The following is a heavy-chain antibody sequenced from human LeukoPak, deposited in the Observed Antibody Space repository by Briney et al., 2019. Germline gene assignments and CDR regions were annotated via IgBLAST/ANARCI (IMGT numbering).Heavy chain of an antibody. D-gene: IGHD3-22*01. J-gene: IGHJ3*02. Sequence: SETLSLTCTVSGGSMSTYIWNWIRQPAGKGLEWIGRIYSNGNTNYNPSLESRVTMSVDTSKNQFSLKLSSLTAADTAVYYCARFHSFYHDSSASNAFDIWGQGTMVTVSS. CDR3: ARFHSFYHDSSASNAFDI. CDR1: GGSMSTYI. CDR2: IYSNGNT. V-gene: IGHV4-4*07.